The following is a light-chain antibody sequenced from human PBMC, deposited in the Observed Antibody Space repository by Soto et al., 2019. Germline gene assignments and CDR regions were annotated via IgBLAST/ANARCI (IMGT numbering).Light chain of an antibody. CDR3: QKYNSAPHT. V-gene: IGKV1-27*01. CDR2: AAS. Sequence: DIQMTQSPSSLSASVGDRVTITCRASQDIDNYLAWYQQKPGRAPNLLIYAASTLQSRVPSRFSGSGSGTDFTLTINTLQPEDVATYYCQKYNSAPHTFGQGTKLEIK. CDR1: QDIDNY. J-gene: IGKJ2*01.